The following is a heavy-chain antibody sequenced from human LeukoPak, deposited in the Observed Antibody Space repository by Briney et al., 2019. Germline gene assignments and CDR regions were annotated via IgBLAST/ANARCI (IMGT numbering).Heavy chain of an antibody. CDR1: GGTFSSYA. Sequence: GSSVEVSCKASGGTFSSYAISWVRQAPGQGLEWMGGIIPIFGTANYAQKFQGRVTITADESTSTAYMELSSLRSEDTAVYYCARGPGGTIFGVVYYFDYWGQGTLVTVSS. CDR2: IIPIFGTA. CDR3: ARGPGGTIFGVVYYFDY. V-gene: IGHV1-69*01. J-gene: IGHJ4*02. D-gene: IGHD3-3*01.